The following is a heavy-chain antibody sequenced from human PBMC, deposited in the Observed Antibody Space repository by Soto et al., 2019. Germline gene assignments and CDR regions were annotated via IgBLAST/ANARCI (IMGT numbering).Heavy chain of an antibody. J-gene: IGHJ4*02. CDR2: LYYGGST. D-gene: IGHD6-19*01. V-gene: IGHV4-59*02. CDR3: ARVRHGWTFFDY. CDR1: GGSVRSFF. Sequence: SETLSLTCTVSGGSVRSFFWSWIRQPPGRGLEWIGYLYYGGSTHYSPSLKSRVTISVDTSQNQFSLNLMSVTAADTAIYYCARVRHGWTFFDYWSQGNLVT.